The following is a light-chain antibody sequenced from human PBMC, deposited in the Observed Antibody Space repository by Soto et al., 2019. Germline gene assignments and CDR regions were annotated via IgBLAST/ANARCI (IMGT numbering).Light chain of an antibody. CDR1: QSVSSN. V-gene: IGKV3-15*01. J-gene: IGKJ5*01. CDR3: QQSYSTPHT. Sequence: EIVMTQSPATLSVSQGERATLSCRASQSVSSNLAWFQQKPGQAPRLLIYGASTRATGIPARFSGSGSGTDFTLTISSLQPEDFATYYCQQSYSTPHTFGQGTRLEIK. CDR2: GAS.